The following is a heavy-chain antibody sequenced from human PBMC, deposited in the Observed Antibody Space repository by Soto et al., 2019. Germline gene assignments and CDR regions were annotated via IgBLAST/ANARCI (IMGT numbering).Heavy chain of an antibody. J-gene: IGHJ6*02. Sequence: GGSLRLACDGSGFSFSSYPMPWVCQPPGKGLEWVAVISYDGSNKYYAESVKGRFTISRDNSKNTLYLQMNSLRDEDTAVYYRARGKNDYYYGMDVWGQGTTVTVSS. CDR1: GFSFSSYP. CDR2: ISYDGSNK. V-gene: IGHV3-30-3*01. CDR3: ARGKNDYYYGMDV.